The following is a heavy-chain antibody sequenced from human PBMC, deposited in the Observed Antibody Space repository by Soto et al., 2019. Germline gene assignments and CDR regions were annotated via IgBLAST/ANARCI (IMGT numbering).Heavy chain of an antibody. CDR2: IMPVFPTA. CDR1: GGTFRTSA. J-gene: IGHJ6*01. CDR3: ARDKDRQQLGGNYYYIMDV. D-gene: IGHD3-3*02. Sequence: QVQLVQSGAEVKKPGSSVKVSCKTSGGTFRTSAISWVRQAPGQGLEWMGGIMPVFPTADYAQKFQGRVTXTXYXXTSTAYIELSSLRSEDTAVYYCARDKDRQQLGGNYYYIMDVCGQGTTVTVSS. V-gene: IGHV1-69*05.